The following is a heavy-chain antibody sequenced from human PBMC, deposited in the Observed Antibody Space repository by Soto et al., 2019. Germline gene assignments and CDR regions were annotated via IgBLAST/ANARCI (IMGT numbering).Heavy chain of an antibody. D-gene: IGHD3-10*01. Sequence: QVQLVQSGAEVKKPGSSVKVSCKASGGTFSSYAISWVRQAPGQGLEWMGGIIPIFGTANYAQKCQGRVTITADESTSTAYMELSSLRSEDTAVYYCASRGSLWFGELYYYYGMDVWGQGTTVTVSS. J-gene: IGHJ6*02. CDR3: ASRGSLWFGELYYYYGMDV. V-gene: IGHV1-69*01. CDR1: GGTFSSYA. CDR2: IIPIFGTA.